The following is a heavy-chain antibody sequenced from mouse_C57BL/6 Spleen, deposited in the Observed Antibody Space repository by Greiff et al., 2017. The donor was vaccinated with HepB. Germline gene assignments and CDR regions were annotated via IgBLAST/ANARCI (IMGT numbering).Heavy chain of an antibody. CDR1: GYTFTSYD. Sequence: VMLVESGPELVKPGASVKLSCKASGYTFTSYDINWVKQRPGQGLEWIGWIYPRDGSTKYNEKFKGKATLTVDTSSSTAYMELHSLTSEDSAVYFCASYYYGSSSYFDYWGQGTTLTVSS. CDR2: IYPRDGST. V-gene: IGHV1-85*01. D-gene: IGHD1-1*01. J-gene: IGHJ2*01. CDR3: ASYYYGSSSYFDY.